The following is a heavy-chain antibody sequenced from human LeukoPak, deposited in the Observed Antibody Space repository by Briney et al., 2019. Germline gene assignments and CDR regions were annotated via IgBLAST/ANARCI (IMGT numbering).Heavy chain of an antibody. CDR3: ARVPPGGFGAIDY. V-gene: IGHV4-59*11. CDR2: IYYTGNT. J-gene: IGHJ4*02. Sequence: SETLSLTCTVSGGSISSHYWSWIRQPPGKELEWIGYIYYTGNTNYNPSLKSRVTISVDTSKNQFSLQLSSVTAADTAVYYCARVPPGGFGAIDYWGQGTLVTVSS. CDR1: GGSISSHY. D-gene: IGHD2-8*02.